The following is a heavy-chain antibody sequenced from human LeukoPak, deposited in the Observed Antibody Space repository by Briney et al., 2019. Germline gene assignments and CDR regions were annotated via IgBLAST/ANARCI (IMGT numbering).Heavy chain of an antibody. D-gene: IGHD3-9*01. CDR1: GFTFSSYS. CDR2: ISSSSSYI. J-gene: IGHJ6*02. CDR3: ARDQGRGLRYFDWLKDPGYGMDV. Sequence: GGSLRLSCAASGFTFSSYSMNWVRQAPGKGLEWASSISSSSSYIYYADSVKGRFTISRDNAKNSLYLQMNSLRAEDTAVYYCARDQGRGLRYFDWLKDPGYGMDVWGQGTTVTVSS. V-gene: IGHV3-21*01.